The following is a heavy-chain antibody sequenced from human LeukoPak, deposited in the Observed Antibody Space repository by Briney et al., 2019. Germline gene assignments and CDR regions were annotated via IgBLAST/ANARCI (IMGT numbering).Heavy chain of an antibody. V-gene: IGHV3-74*01. CDR3: ARVQRAAAAIPGGSYNWFDP. CDR2: INSDGSGT. CDR1: GFIFSDYW. J-gene: IGHJ5*02. D-gene: IGHD6-13*01. Sequence: PGGSLRLSCAASGFIFSDYWMHWVRQAPGKGLVWVSRINSDGSGTSHADSVKGRFTISRDNAKNTLYLQMNSLRAEDTAVYYCARVQRAAAAIPGGSYNWFDPWGQGTLVTVSS.